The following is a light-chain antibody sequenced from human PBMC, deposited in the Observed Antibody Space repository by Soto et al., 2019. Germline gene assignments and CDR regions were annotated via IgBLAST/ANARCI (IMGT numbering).Light chain of an antibody. CDR1: QTISTY. V-gene: IGKV1-39*01. J-gene: IGKJ1*01. Sequence: DIQMTQSPSSLSSSVGDIVTITCRAGQTISTYLNWYQQKPGKAPKLLIYGASSLQSGVPSRFSGSGSGTDFTLTISSLQPEDFGTYYCQQSFSTPRTFGQGTKVDIK. CDR3: QQSFSTPRT. CDR2: GAS.